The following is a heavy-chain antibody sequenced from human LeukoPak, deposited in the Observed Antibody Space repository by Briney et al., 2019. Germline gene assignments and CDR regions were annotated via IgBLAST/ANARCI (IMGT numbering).Heavy chain of an antibody. V-gene: IGHV1-69*05. J-gene: IGHJ4*02. Sequence: GASVKVSCKASGGTFSSYAISWVRQAPGQGLEWMGGIIPIFGTANYAQKLQGRVTITTDESTSTAYMELSSLRSEDTAVYYCARVGGIMTTVSPFDYWGQGTLVTVSS. D-gene: IGHD4-17*01. CDR2: IIPIFGTA. CDR3: ARVGGIMTTVSPFDY. CDR1: GGTFSSYA.